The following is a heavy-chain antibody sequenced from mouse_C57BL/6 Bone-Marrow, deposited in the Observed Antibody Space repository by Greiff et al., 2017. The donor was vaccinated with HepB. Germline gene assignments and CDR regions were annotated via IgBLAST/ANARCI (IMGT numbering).Heavy chain of an antibody. CDR3: ARDDYGY. D-gene: IGHD2-4*01. J-gene: IGHJ2*01. CDR2: INPNNGGT. V-gene: IGHV1-26*01. CDR1: GYTFTDYY. Sequence: VQLQQSGPELVKPGASVKISCKASGYTFTDYYMNWVKQSHGKSLEWIGDINPNNGGTSYNQKFKGKATLTVDKSSSTAYMELRSLTSEDSAVYYCARDDYGYWGQGTTLTVSS.